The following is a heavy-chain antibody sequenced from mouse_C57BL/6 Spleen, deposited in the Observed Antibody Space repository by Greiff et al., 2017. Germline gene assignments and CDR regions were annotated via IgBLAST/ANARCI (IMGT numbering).Heavy chain of an antibody. J-gene: IGHJ3*01. CDR1: GYAFTNYL. CDR3: ARSDGYYLFAY. D-gene: IGHD2-3*01. CDR2: INPGSGGT. V-gene: IGHV1-54*01. Sequence: QVQLQQSGAELVRPGTSVKVSCKASGYAFTNYLIEWVKQRPGQGLEWIGVINPGSGGTNYNEKFKGKATLTADKSSSTAYMQLSSLTSEDSAVYFCARSDGYYLFAYWGQGTLVTVSA.